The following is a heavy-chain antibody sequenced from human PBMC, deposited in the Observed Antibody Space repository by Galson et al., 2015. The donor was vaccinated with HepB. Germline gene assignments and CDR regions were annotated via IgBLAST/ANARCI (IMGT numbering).Heavy chain of an antibody. J-gene: IGHJ3*02. CDR1: GGSISSSSYY. CDR3: ARRGFDSSGYLRNAFDI. D-gene: IGHD3-22*01. V-gene: IGHV4-39*01. CDR2: IYYSGST. Sequence: SETLSLTCTVSGGSISSSSYYWGWIRQPPGKGLEWIGSIYYSGSTYYNPSLKSRVTISVDTSKNQFSLKLSSVTAADTAVYYCARRGFDSSGYLRNAFDIWGQGTMVTVSS.